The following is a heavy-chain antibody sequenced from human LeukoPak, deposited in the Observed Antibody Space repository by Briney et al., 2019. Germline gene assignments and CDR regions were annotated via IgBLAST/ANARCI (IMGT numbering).Heavy chain of an antibody. J-gene: IGHJ4*02. CDR3: AHIYASSWQNYFEY. Sequence: SGPPLVKPPQTLTVTCTLSGFSLRTRGGGVGWIRQPPGKALEWLALIYWDDDKRYSPSLKKRLTINKDTSRNRVVLTMTNVDPVDTATYYCAHIYASSWQNYFEYWGQGTLVTVSS. CDR1: GFSLRTRGGG. CDR2: IYWDDDK. V-gene: IGHV2-5*02. D-gene: IGHD6-13*01.